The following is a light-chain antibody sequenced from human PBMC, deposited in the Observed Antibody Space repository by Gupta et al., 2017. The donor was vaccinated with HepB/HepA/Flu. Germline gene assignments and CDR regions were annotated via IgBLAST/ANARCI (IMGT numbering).Light chain of an antibody. CDR2: DAS. V-gene: IGKV3-11*01. J-gene: IGKJ3*01. Sequence: EIVLTQSPATLSLSTGERATLSCRASQSVSSYLAWYQQKPGQAPRLLIYDASNRATGIPARFSCSGSWTDFTLTISSLEPEDFAVYYCQQRSNWPPTFGPGTKVDIK. CDR1: QSVSSY. CDR3: QQRSNWPPT.